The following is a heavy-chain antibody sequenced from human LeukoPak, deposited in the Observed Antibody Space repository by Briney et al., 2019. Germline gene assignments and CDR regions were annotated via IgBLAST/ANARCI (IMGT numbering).Heavy chain of an antibody. V-gene: IGHV2-26*01. CDR3: ARMSGSSGYHYYFDY. D-gene: IGHD3-22*01. CDR2: IFSNDEK. Sequence: GSGPVLVKPTETLTLTCTVSGFSLSNARMGVSWISHPPGKALEWLAHIFSNDEKSYSTSLKSRLTISKDTSKSQVVLTMTNMDPVDTATYYCARMSGSSGYHYYFDYWGQGTLVTVSS. J-gene: IGHJ4*02. CDR1: GFSLSNARMG.